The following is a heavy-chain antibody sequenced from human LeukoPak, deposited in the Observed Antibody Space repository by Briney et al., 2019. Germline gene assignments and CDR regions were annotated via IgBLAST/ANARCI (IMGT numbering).Heavy chain of an antibody. V-gene: IGHV3-30*14. CDR3: ATSCSSTSCYTGYYYYYGMDV. Sequence: GGSLRLSCAASGFTFSSYAMPWVRQAPGKGLEWVAVISYDGSNKYYADSVKGRFTISRDNSKNTLYLQMNSLRAEDTAVYYCATSCSSTSCYTGYYYYYGMDVWGQGTTVTVSS. CDR2: ISYDGSNK. CDR1: GFTFSSYA. J-gene: IGHJ6*02. D-gene: IGHD2-2*02.